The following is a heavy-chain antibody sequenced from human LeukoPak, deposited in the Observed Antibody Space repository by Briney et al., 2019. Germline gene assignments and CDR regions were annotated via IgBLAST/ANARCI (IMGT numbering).Heavy chain of an antibody. Sequence: SETLSLTCAVYGGSFSGYYWSWIRQPPGKGLEWIGEINHSGSTNYNPSLKSRVTISVDTSKNQFSLKLSSVTAADTAVYYCARHGGPAVLLWFGELLYWGQGTLVTVSS. J-gene: IGHJ4*02. D-gene: IGHD3-10*01. V-gene: IGHV4-34*01. CDR3: ARHGGPAVLLWFGELLY. CDR2: INHSGST. CDR1: GGSFSGYY.